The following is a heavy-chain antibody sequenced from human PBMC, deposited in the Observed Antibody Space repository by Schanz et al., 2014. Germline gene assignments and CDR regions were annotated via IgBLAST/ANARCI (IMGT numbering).Heavy chain of an antibody. CDR2: ITYDGSNK. D-gene: IGHD4-4*01. J-gene: IGHJ6*02. Sequence: QVELVESGGGVVQPGRSLRLSCAASGFTFSRHAMHWVRQAAGKGLEWVAAITYDGSNKYYAESVKGRFAISRDNSKDTLYLQMNSLRTEDTAVYYCAKDQVTTLSRFGYYYGMDVWGQGTTVTVSS. CDR1: GFTFSRHA. CDR3: AKDQVTTLSRFGYYYGMDV. V-gene: IGHV3-30*09.